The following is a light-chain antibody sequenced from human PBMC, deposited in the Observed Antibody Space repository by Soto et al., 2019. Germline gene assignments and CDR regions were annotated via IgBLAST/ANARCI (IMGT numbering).Light chain of an antibody. CDR3: QQSYGTPYT. Sequence: DIQMTQSPSSLSASVGDRVTISCRARQTVNSYLNWYQQKSGKAPKVLIYEASTLKSGVPSRFSGSGYGTDVTLTLSSLQPEDFATYYCQQSYGTPYTFGPGNKLEIK. CDR1: QTVNSY. CDR2: EAS. J-gene: IGKJ2*01. V-gene: IGKV1-39*01.